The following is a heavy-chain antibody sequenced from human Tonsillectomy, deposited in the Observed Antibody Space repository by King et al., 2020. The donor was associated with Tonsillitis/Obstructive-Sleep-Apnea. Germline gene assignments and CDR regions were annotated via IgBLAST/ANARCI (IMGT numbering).Heavy chain of an antibody. V-gene: IGHV5-51*01. CDR1: GYDFTTYW. D-gene: IGHD2-15*01. CDR2: IYPGDSDT. CDR3: ARRSCSGGSCSDFDY. Sequence: VQLVQSGAEVKKPGESLKISCKGSGYDFTTYWIGWVRQMPGKGLEWLGIIYPGDSDTRYSPSFQGQVTISADKSHSTAYLQWSSLKGSDTAIYYCARRSCSGGSCSDFDYWGQGTLVTVSS. J-gene: IGHJ4*02.